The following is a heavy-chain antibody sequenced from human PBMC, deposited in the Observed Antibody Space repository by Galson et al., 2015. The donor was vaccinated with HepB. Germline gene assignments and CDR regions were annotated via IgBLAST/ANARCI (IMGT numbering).Heavy chain of an antibody. J-gene: IGHJ5*01. CDR3: ARDLPAGTSWGFDS. V-gene: IGHV1-69*13. Sequence: SVKVSCKASGTAFSRFSLNWVRQAPGQGLEWMGRIIPMYGMTNYARKFQGRLTITADESTNTAFIELSSLRSEDTAIYYCARDLPAGTSWGFDSWGQGTLVTVSS. CDR1: GTAFSRFS. CDR2: IIPMYGMT. D-gene: IGHD1-1*01.